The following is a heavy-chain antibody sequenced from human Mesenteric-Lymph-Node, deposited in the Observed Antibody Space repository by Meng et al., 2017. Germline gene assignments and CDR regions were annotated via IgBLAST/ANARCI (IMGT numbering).Heavy chain of an antibody. Sequence: QGQLVEAGGGVVQPGRSLRLSCAASGFTFSSYAMHWVRQAPGKGLEWVAVISYDGSNKYYADSVKGRFTISRDNSKNTLYLQMNSLRAEDTAVYYCARDWAPFDYWGQGTLVTVSS. CDR1: GFTFSSYA. D-gene: IGHD3-16*01. CDR3: ARDWAPFDY. CDR2: ISYDGSNK. J-gene: IGHJ4*02. V-gene: IGHV3-30*01.